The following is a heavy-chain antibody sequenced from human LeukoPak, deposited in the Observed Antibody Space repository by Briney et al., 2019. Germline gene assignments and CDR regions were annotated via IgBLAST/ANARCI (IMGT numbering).Heavy chain of an antibody. D-gene: IGHD5-12*01. Sequence: PSETLSLTCTVSGGSISSYYWSWIRRPPGKGLERIGYIYYSGSTNYNPSLKSRVTISVDTSKNQFSLKLSSVTAADTAVYYCARDSGYDPIQLDYWGQGTLVTVSS. CDR2: IYYSGST. CDR3: ARDSGYDPIQLDY. V-gene: IGHV4-59*01. CDR1: GGSISSYY. J-gene: IGHJ4*02.